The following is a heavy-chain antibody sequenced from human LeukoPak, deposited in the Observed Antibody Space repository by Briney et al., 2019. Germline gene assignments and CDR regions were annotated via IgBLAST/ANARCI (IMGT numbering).Heavy chain of an antibody. CDR3: TTNVLRWELFDY. Sequence: PGGSLRLSCTASGFTFRNAWMSWVRQAPGKGLEWVGRIRSETDDGTTDYAAPVKGRVTISRDDSKNTLYLQMHSLNTEDTAVYYCTTNVLRWELFDYWGQGTLVTVSS. V-gene: IGHV3-15*01. CDR1: GFTFRNAW. J-gene: IGHJ4*02. CDR2: IRSETDDGTT. D-gene: IGHD1-26*01.